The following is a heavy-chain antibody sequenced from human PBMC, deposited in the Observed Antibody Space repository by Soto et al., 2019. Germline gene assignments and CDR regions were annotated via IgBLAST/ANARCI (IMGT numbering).Heavy chain of an antibody. CDR3: ARGRLLWFGELSDGMDV. CDR2: ISAYNGNT. CDR1: GYTFTSYG. J-gene: IGHJ6*02. V-gene: IGHV1-18*01. D-gene: IGHD3-10*01. Sequence: PSVKVSCKASGYTFTSYGISWVRQAPGQGLEWMGWISAYNGNTNYAQKLQGRVTMTTDTSTSTAYMELRSLRSDDTAVYYCARGRLLWFGELSDGMDVWGQGTTVTVSS.